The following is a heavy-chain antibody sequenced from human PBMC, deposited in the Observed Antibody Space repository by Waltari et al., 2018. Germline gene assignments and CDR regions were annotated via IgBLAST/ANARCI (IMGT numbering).Heavy chain of an antibody. CDR3: ARLLGSYSPFDY. D-gene: IGHD1-26*01. J-gene: IGHJ4*02. CDR2: IIPILGIA. Sequence: QVQLVQSGAEVKKPGSSVKVSCKASGGTFSSYAISWVRQAPGQGLEWMGGIIPILGIANYAQKFQGRVTITADKSTSTACMELSSLRSEDTAVYYCARLLGSYSPFDYWGQGTLVTVSS. V-gene: IGHV1-69*10. CDR1: GGTFSSYA.